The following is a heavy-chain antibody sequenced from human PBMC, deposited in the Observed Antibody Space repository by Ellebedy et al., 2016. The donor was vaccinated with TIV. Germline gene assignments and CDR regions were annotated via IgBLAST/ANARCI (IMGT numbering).Heavy chain of an antibody. CDR2: IYPDDSDT. CDR1: GSMFSTYW. Sequence: GESLKISXKAPGSMFSTYWIAWVRQMPGKGLEWMGIIYPDDSDTRYSPSFQGQVTISVDKSTGTAYLQWSSLKASDTAMYYCARHGWESLPYWHLDLWGRGTLVTVSS. D-gene: IGHD1-26*01. V-gene: IGHV5-51*01. CDR3: ARHGWESLPYWHLDL. J-gene: IGHJ2*01.